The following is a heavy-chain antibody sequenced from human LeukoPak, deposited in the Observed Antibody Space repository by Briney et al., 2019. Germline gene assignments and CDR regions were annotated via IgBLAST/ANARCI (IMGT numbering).Heavy chain of an antibody. CDR2: IRYDASNK. Sequence: PGGSLRLSCAASGFTFSSYGMHWVRQSPGTGLEWVAFIRYDASNKYYADSVKGRFTISRDNSKNTLYLQMNSLRAEDTAVYYCAKDPRITMVRGVPPDYWGQGTLVTVSS. V-gene: IGHV3-30*02. CDR3: AKDPRITMVRGVPPDY. J-gene: IGHJ4*02. CDR1: GFTFSSYG. D-gene: IGHD3-10*01.